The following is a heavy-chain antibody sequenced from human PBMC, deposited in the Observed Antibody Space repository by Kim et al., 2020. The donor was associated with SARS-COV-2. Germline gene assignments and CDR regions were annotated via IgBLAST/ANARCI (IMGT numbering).Heavy chain of an antibody. J-gene: IGHJ4*02. V-gene: IGHV3-48*02. CDR2: SSTI. CDR3: ARGGGIDY. D-gene: IGHD3-16*01. Sequence: SSTISYGDSVKGRFTISRDNAKNSLYLQMNSLRDEDTAVYYCARGGGIDYWGQGTLVTVSS.